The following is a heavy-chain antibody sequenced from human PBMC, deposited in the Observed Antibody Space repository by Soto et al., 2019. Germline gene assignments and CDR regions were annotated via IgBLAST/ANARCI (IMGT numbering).Heavy chain of an antibody. Sequence: GASVKVSCKASGYTFTSYAMHWVRQAPGQRLEWMGWINAGNGNTKYSQKFQGRVTITRDTSASTAYMELSSLRSEDTAVYYCVSPRGGDLYYYYGMDVWGQGTTVTVS. CDR1: GYTFTSYA. CDR2: INAGNGNT. J-gene: IGHJ6*02. V-gene: IGHV1-3*01. CDR3: VSPRGGDLYYYYGMDV. D-gene: IGHD2-21*02.